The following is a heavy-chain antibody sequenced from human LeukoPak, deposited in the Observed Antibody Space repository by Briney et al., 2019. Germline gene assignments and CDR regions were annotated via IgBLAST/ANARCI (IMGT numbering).Heavy chain of an antibody. CDR3: ARERVYCSGGSCYPYYGMDV. V-gene: IGHV3-7*03. J-gene: IGHJ6*02. CDR2: IKPDGSKE. CDR1: GFTLSSYW. D-gene: IGHD2-15*01. Sequence: GGSLRLSCAASGFTLSSYWMTWVRQAPGKGLEWVAKIKPDGSKEYYVDSVKGRFTISRDNAKNSLYLQMNSLRAEDTAVYYCARERVYCSGGSCYPYYGMDVWGQGTTVTVSS.